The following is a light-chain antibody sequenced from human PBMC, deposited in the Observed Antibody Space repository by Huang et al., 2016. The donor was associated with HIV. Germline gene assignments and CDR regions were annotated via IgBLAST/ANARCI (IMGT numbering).Light chain of an antibody. CDR3: QQYYSTPPCT. CDR2: GSS. V-gene: IGKV1-NL1*01. J-gene: IGKJ1*01. CDR1: QDISNS. Sequence: DIQMTQSPSSLSASVGDRVTITCRASQDISNSLAWYQQKPGKDPKILLYGSSGLESGFPSRFSVSGSGTDYTLTISSLQPEDFATYYCQQYYSTPPCTFGQGTKVEIK.